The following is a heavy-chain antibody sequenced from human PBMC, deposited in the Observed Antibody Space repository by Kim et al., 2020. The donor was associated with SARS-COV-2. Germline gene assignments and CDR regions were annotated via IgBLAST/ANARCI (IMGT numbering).Heavy chain of an antibody. CDR2: IWSSGTS. CDR1: GGSMNNYY. CDR3: ARLGGGVTHCTTKDY. V-gene: IGHV4-4*07. D-gene: IGHD3-16*01. J-gene: IGHJ4*01. Sequence: SETLSLTCSVSGGSMNNYYWSWIRQPAGTGLEWIGRIWSSGTSNYNPTLESRVTISIDMSRSQHSLTLTSTTAADTAISYCARLGGGVTHCTTKDY.